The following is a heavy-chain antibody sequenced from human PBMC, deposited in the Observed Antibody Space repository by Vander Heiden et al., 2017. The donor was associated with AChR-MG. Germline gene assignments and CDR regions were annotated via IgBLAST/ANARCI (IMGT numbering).Heavy chain of an antibody. CDR1: GFTFSSYA. D-gene: IGHD3-10*01. CDR2: ISGSGGST. V-gene: IGHV3-23*01. J-gene: IGHJ5*02. Sequence: EVQLLESGGGLVQPGGSLRLSCAASGFTFSSYAMSWVRQAPGKGLEWVSAISGSGGSTYYADSVKGRFTISRDNSKNTLYLQMNSLRAEDTAVYYCAKGMVQGVLRDNWFDPWGQGTLVTVSS. CDR3: AKGMVQGVLRDNWFDP.